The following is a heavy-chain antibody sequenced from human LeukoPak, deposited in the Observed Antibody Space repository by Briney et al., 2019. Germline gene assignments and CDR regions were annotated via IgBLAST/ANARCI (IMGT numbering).Heavy chain of an antibody. D-gene: IGHD1-26*01. Sequence: GGSLRLSCAASGFTFSSYSMNWVRQAPGKGLEWVSYISSSGTTIYYADSVKGRFTISRGNAKNSLYLQMNSLRAEDTAVYYCARESWELKYWGQGTLVTVSS. V-gene: IGHV3-48*04. CDR2: ISSSGTTI. J-gene: IGHJ4*02. CDR1: GFTFSSYS. CDR3: ARESWELKY.